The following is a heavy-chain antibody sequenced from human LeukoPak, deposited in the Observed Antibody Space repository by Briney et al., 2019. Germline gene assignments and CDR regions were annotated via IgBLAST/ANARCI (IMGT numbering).Heavy chain of an antibody. J-gene: IGHJ4*02. D-gene: IGHD4/OR15-4a*01. Sequence: PSETLSLTCAVSGGSISSYYWSWIRQPPGKGLEWIGYIYYSGSTNYNPSLKSRVTISVDTSKNQFSLKLSSVTAADTAVYYCARDDYNYFDYWGQGTLATVSS. V-gene: IGHV4-59*01. CDR3: ARDDYNYFDY. CDR2: IYYSGST. CDR1: GGSISSYY.